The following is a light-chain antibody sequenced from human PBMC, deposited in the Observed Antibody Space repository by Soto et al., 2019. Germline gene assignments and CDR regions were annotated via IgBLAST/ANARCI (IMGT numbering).Light chain of an antibody. CDR3: QHFNSWPPFFT. J-gene: IGKJ3*01. CDR1: QSVSSKY. CDR2: GTS. V-gene: IGKV3-20*01. Sequence: EIVLTQSPGTLSLSPGERATLSCRASQSVSSKYLAWYQQKPGQAPRVLIYGTSIRASGVPERFSGGGSGTDFTLTISSLQSEDFAVYYCQHFNSWPPFFTFGPGTKVEIK.